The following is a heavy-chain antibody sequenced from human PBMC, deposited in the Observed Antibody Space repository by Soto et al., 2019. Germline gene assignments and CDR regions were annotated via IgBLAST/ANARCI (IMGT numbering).Heavy chain of an antibody. Sequence: QLQLQESGPGLVKPSETLSLTCSVSGDSINSDNYYWGWIRQPPGKGLEWIGSIYYRGNTYYNPSLKTRVTISLDKSKSQSSLKLNSVTAADSAVYFCARLEGLATISYYFDSWGQGTLVTVSS. D-gene: IGHD3-3*01. V-gene: IGHV4-39*01. J-gene: IGHJ4*02. CDR3: ARLEGLATISYYFDS. CDR1: GDSINSDNYY. CDR2: IYYRGNT.